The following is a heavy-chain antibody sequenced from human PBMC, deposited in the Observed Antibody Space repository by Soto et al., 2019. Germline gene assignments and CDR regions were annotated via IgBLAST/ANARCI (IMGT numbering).Heavy chain of an antibody. CDR3: ARVRSGWGIDY. CDR2: IYHSGST. V-gene: IGHV4-30-2*01. CDR1: GGSISSGGYS. Sequence: QLPLQESGSGLVKPSQTLSLTCAVSGGSISSGGYSWSWIRQPPGKGLNYIGYIYHSGSTYYNPSLKSRVTISVDRSKNQFSLKLSSVTAADTAVYYCARVRSGWGIDYWGQGTLVTVSS. J-gene: IGHJ4*02. D-gene: IGHD6-19*01.